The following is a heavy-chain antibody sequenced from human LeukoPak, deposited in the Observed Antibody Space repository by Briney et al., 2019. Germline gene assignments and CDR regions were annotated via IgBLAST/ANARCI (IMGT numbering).Heavy chain of an antibody. D-gene: IGHD1-26*01. CDR3: AKDRTVGASYWYFDL. CDR2: ISGGGGRT. Sequence: GGSLRLSCAASGFTFSSYVMSWVRQAPGKGLEWVSAISGGGGRTYYADSVKGRFTISRDNSKNTLYLQMNTLRAEDTAIYYCAKDRTVGASYWYFDLWGRGTLVTVSS. J-gene: IGHJ2*01. CDR1: GFTFSSYV. V-gene: IGHV3-23*01.